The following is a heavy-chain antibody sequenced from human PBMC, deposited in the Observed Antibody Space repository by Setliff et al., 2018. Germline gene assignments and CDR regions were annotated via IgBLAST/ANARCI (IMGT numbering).Heavy chain of an antibody. V-gene: IGHV4-4*02. CDR2: IYTSWST. Sequence: SETLSLTCAVSGGSISSSNWWSWVRQPPGKGLEWIGEIYTSWSTNYNPSLKSRVTISLDTSKNQFSLKLNSVTAADTAVYYCARVPALGGIVGTHGVDYWGQGTLVTVSS. J-gene: IGHJ4*02. D-gene: IGHD1-26*01. CDR3: ARVPALGGIVGTHGVDY. CDR1: GGSISSSNW.